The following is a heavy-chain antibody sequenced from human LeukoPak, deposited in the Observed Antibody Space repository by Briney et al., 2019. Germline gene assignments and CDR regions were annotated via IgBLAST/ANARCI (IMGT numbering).Heavy chain of an antibody. CDR2: VFGSGGSA. CDR3: GKTTTGYSSGRNPAWPVDY. CDR1: GFTFSSYA. D-gene: IGHD6-19*01. Sequence: GGSLRLSCTASGFTFSSYAMYWVRQAPGKGLEWVSGVFGSGGSAHYADSVKGRFTISRDNSQNTVYLQMNSLRAEDTAVYYCGKTTTGYSSGRNPAWPVDYWGQGTLVTVSS. J-gene: IGHJ4*02. V-gene: IGHV3-23*01.